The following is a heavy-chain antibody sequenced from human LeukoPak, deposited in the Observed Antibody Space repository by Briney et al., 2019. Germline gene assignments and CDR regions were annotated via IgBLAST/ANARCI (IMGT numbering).Heavy chain of an antibody. D-gene: IGHD1-26*01. CDR2: ISAYNGNT. Sequence: ASVTVSCKASGYTFTGYYMHWVRQAPGQALEWMGWISAYNGNTNYAQKLQGRVTMTTDTSTCTAYMELRSLRSDDTAVYYCARASATEVGATSSWGQGTLVTVSS. CDR1: GYTFTGYY. V-gene: IGHV1-18*04. CDR3: ARASATEVGATSS. J-gene: IGHJ4*02.